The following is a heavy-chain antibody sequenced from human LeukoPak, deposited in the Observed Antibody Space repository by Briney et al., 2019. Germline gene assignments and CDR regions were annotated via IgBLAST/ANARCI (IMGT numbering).Heavy chain of an antibody. Sequence: VKVSCKASGGTFSSYAISWVRQAPGQGLEWMGGIIPIFGTANYAQKFQGRVTITADESTSTAYMELSSLRSEDTAVYYCARGLGDYNTDWFPVSGYWGQGTPVTVSS. J-gene: IGHJ4*02. D-gene: IGHD3-9*01. CDR1: GGTFSSYA. CDR2: IIPIFGTA. V-gene: IGHV1-69*01. CDR3: ARGLGDYNTDWFPVSGY.